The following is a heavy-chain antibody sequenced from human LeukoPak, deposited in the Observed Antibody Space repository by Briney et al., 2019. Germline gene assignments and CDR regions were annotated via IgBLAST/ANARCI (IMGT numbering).Heavy chain of an antibody. CDR2: VNSDGTGT. D-gene: IGHD5-12*01. CDR3: IRTLIVATSPYMDV. V-gene: IGHV3-74*01. CDR1: GFTFSSYW. J-gene: IGHJ6*03. Sequence: GGSLRLSCAASGFTFSSYWMHWVRQAPGKGLVWVSRVNSDGTGTTYADSVEGRFTISRDNAKDTVYLQMNSLRAEDTAIYYCIRTLIVATSPYMDVWGKGTTVTVSS.